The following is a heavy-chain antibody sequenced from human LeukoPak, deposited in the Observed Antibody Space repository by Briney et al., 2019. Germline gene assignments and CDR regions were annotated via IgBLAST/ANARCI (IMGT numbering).Heavy chain of an antibody. Sequence: GGSLRLPSAASGFTFSSYSLNWVRQAPGKGLEWVSSISSSSSYIYYADSVKGRFTISRDNAKNSLYLQMNSLRAEDTAVYYCARDRAQGVWEVWGQVTTVTVSS. CDR1: GFTFSSYS. CDR3: ARDRAQGVWEV. V-gene: IGHV3-21*01. J-gene: IGHJ6*02. CDR2: ISSSSSYI. D-gene: IGHD6-6*01.